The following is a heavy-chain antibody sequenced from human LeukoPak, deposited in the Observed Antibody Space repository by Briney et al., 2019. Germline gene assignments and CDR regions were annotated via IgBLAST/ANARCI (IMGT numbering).Heavy chain of an antibody. CDR2: IYYNGGT. V-gene: IGHV4-59*04. CDR1: GGSISSYY. J-gene: IGHJ4*02. Sequence: SETLSLTCTVSGGSISSYYWSWIRQPPGKGLEWIGNIYYNGGTYNNPSLKSRVTISVDTSKNQFSLKLNSVTATDTAVCYCAREVAGTPWIDYWGQGTLVTVSS. CDR3: AREVAGTPWIDY. D-gene: IGHD6-19*01.